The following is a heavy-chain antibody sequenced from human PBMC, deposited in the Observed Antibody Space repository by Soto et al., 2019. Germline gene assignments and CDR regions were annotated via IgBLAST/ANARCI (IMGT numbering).Heavy chain of an antibody. J-gene: IGHJ6*02. V-gene: IGHV1-18*01. CDR1: GYILFNYG. CDR2: ISPYTGNT. Sequence: QGQLVQAGDEVKKPGASVTVSCKDSGYILFNYGTAGVLHAPGQGLAWMGWISPYTGNTHSATKVQGRLPMTTDTSTSTAYMDLGSLTSDDTAVSYCVMVDNYVTQTPQYVWGQGTTVTVSS. D-gene: IGHD3-16*01. CDR3: VMVDNYVTQTPQYV.